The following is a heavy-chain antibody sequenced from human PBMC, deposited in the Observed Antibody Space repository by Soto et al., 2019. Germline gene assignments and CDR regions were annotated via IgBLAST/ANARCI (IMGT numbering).Heavy chain of an antibody. Sequence: EVQLLESGGGLVQPGGSLRLSCAASGFTFNNYAMSWVRQAPGKGLEWVSGISGSGTYTFYAESVKGRFTISRDSSKNLLFLQMNSLRAEDTAVYYCAKDERWRGKYSYYYAMDVWGQGTTVTVSS. D-gene: IGHD3-3*01. V-gene: IGHV3-23*01. CDR3: AKDERWRGKYSYYYAMDV. J-gene: IGHJ6*02. CDR1: GFTFNNYA. CDR2: ISGSGTYT.